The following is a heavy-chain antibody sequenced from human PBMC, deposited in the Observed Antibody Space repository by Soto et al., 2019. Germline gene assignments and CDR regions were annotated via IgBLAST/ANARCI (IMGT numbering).Heavy chain of an antibody. CDR3: ARLKVADNWFDP. CDR1: GGSVSSTSYL. J-gene: IGHJ5*02. V-gene: IGHV4-39*01. D-gene: IGHD6-19*01. Sequence: SETLSLTCTISGGSVSSTSYLWGWIRQPPGKGLEWMGGVYYSGTTYYNPSLKSRVAISVDTSRKQFSLTLTSLTAADTAVYYCARLKVADNWFDPCGQGSLVTASS. CDR2: VYYSGTT.